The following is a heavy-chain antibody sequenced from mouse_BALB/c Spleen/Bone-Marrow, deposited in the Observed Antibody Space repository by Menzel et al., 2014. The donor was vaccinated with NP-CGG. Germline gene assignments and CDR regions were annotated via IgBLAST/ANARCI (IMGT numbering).Heavy chain of an antibody. CDR1: GFNIKDTY. CDR2: IDPANGNT. J-gene: IGHJ2*01. Sequence: LVESGAELVKPGASVKLSCTASGFNIKDTYMHWVKQRPEQGLEWIGRIDPANGNTKYDPKFQGKATITADTSSNTAYLQLSGLTSEDTAVYYCASYVCGYYFDYWGQGTTLTVSS. CDR3: ASYVCGYYFDY. V-gene: IGHV14-3*02.